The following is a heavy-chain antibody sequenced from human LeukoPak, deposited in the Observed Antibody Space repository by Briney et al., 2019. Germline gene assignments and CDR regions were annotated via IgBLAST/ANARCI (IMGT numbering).Heavy chain of an antibody. V-gene: IGHV3-30-3*01. CDR1: GFTFGSYA. D-gene: IGHD2-2*01. CDR2: ISYDGSNK. CDR3: ASLEIVVVPAATVWFDP. J-gene: IGHJ5*02. Sequence: GGSLRLSCAASGFTFGSYAMHWVRQAPGKGLEWVAVISYDGSNKYYADSVKGRFTISRDNSKNTLYLQMNSLRAEDTAVYYCASLEIVVVPAATVWFDPWGQGTLVAVSS.